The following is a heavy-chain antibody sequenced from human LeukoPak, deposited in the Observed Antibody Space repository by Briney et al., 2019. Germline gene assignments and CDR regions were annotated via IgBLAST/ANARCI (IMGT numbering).Heavy chain of an antibody. CDR3: ARGRGASRVLRIAAAGIRFDY. V-gene: IGHV4-4*02. Sequence: SETLSLTCAVSGGSISSSNWWSWVRQPPGKGLEWIGEINHSGSTNYNPSLKSRVTISVDTSKNQFSLKLSSVTAADTAVYYCARGRGASRVLRIAAAGIRFDYWGQGTLVTVSS. J-gene: IGHJ4*02. D-gene: IGHD6-13*01. CDR2: INHSGST. CDR1: GGSISSSNW.